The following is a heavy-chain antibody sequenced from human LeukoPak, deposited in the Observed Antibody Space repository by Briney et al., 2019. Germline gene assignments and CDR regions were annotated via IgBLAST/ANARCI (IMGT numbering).Heavy chain of an antibody. CDR2: ITSGGTTI. CDR1: GFTFSDYY. D-gene: IGHD2-15*01. Sequence: GGSLRLSCAASGFTFSDYYMSWVRQAPGKGLEWISHITSGGTTIYYADSVKGRFTISRDNAKKSVYLEMNSLRVEDTAVYYCARDGGSAVSYYFDYWGQGALVTVTS. V-gene: IGHV3-11*01. CDR3: ARDGGSAVSYYFDY. J-gene: IGHJ4*02.